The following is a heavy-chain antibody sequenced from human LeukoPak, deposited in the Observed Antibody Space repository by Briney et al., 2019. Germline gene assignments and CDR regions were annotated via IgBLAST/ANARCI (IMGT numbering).Heavy chain of an antibody. CDR1: GGSISSSSYY. D-gene: IGHD3-22*01. CDR3: ARDGNMESYYDSSGYYNWFDP. J-gene: IGHJ5*02. CDR2: IYHSGST. Sequence: PSETLSLTCTVSGGSISSSSYYWGWIRQPPGKGLEWIGSIYHSGSTYYNPSLKSRVTISVDTSKNQFSLKLSSVTAADTAVYYCARDGNMESYYDSSGYYNWFDPWGQGTLVTVSS. V-gene: IGHV4-39*07.